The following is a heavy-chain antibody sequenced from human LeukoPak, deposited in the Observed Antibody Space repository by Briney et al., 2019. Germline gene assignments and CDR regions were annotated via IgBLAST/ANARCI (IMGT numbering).Heavy chain of an antibody. D-gene: IGHD3-22*01. V-gene: IGHV3-30*04. CDR1: GFTFSSYA. CDR2: ISYDGSNK. Sequence: GGSLRLSCAASGFTFSSYAMHWVRQAPGKGLEWVAVISYDGSNKYYADSVKGRFTISRDNSKNTLYLQMNSLRAEDTAVYYCARDYGEGYYDSSGYYYWGQGTLVTVSS. J-gene: IGHJ4*02. CDR3: ARDYGEGYYDSSGYYY.